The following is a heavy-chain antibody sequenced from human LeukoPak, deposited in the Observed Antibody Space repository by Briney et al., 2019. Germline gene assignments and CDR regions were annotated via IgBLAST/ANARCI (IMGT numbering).Heavy chain of an antibody. V-gene: IGHV5-51*01. CDR2: IFPAERET. Sequence: GEFLEISCNGSGYSFTTNWIGWVRQIPGKGLEWMGIIFPAERETRYSPSFQGQVTISPDKSISTAYLQWSSLKASDTAIYYCARPPFNWGQGSLVTVPS. CDR1: GYSFTTNW. J-gene: IGHJ4*02. CDR3: ARPPFN.